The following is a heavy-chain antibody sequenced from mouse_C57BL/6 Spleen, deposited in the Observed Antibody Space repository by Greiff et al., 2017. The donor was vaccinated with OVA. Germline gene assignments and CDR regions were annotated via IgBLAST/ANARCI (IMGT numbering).Heavy chain of an antibody. D-gene: IGHD4-1*01. J-gene: IGHJ2*01. Sequence: EVRGQEAGAEVVKPGASVKISCKASGYTFTDYYMNWVKQSHGKSLEWIGDINPNNGGTSYNQKFKGKATLTVDKSSSTAYMELRSLTSEDSAVYYCARALGKDYCGQDTTLTVSS. V-gene: IGHV1-26*01. CDR1: GYTFTDYY. CDR3: ARALGKDY. CDR2: INPNNGGT.